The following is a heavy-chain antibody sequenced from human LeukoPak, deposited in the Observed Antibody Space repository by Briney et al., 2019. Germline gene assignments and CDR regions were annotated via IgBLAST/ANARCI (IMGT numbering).Heavy chain of an antibody. CDR1: GGSFSGYY. Sequence: PSETLSLTCAVYGGSFSGYYWSWIRQPPGKGLEWIGEINHSGSTNYNPSLKNRVTISVDTSKNQFSLKLSSVTAADTAVYYCARTIRYCGGDCPKWRYYYYMDVWGKGTTVTVSS. J-gene: IGHJ6*03. V-gene: IGHV4-34*01. CDR2: INHSGST. CDR3: ARTIRYCGGDCPKWRYYYYMDV. D-gene: IGHD2-21*02.